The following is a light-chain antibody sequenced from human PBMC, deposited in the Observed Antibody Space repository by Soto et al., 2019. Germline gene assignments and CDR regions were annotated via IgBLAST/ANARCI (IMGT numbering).Light chain of an antibody. CDR3: QQSYSSPPT. Sequence: DIQMTQSPSTLSASVGERVTITCRASQSVSNWLAWYQQKPGKAPKLLIFAASSLQSGVPSRFSGSRSGPDFTLTISSLQPEDFATYYCQQSYSSPPTFGQGTKVDIK. J-gene: IGKJ1*01. V-gene: IGKV1-39*01. CDR2: AAS. CDR1: QSVSNW.